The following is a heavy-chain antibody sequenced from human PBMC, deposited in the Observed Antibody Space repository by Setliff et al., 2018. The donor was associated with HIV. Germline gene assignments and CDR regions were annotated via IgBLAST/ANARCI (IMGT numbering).Heavy chain of an antibody. V-gene: IGHV3-48*04. CDR1: GFTFSSYW. Sequence: PGGSLRLSCAASGFTFSSYWMTWVRQAPGKGLDWVAHIGSSNHGIHYTASVQGRFTVSRDNANNLLFLEMNNLRVEDTAVYYCASFFGDYGYWGHGTQVTVSS. J-gene: IGHJ4*01. D-gene: IGHD3-10*01. CDR3: ASFFGDYGY. CDR2: IGSSNHGI.